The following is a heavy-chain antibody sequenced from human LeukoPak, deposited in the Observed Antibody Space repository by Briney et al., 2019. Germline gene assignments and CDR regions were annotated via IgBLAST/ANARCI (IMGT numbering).Heavy chain of an antibody. Sequence: GASVKVSCKASGYSFTRHGLNWVRQAPGQGLEWIGWISPDNGNTNNAQKVRGRITMTMDRSTSTVYMELRSLRSDDTAVYYCARETTGEFDYWGQGSLVTVSS. V-gene: IGHV1-18*01. CDR1: GYSFTRHG. CDR3: ARETTGEFDY. D-gene: IGHD4-17*01. CDR2: ISPDNGNT. J-gene: IGHJ4*02.